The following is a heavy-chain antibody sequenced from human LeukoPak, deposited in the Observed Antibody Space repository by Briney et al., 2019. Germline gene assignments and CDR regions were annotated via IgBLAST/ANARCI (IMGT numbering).Heavy chain of an antibody. V-gene: IGHV4-39*01. D-gene: IGHD2-2*01. CDR3: ARLGCSSASCYPGN. CDR1: GGSISSSYYY. J-gene: IGHJ4*02. CDR2: LYYSGWST. Sequence: SETLSLTCTVSGGSISSSYYYWGWVRQPPGKGLEWIGSLYYSGWSTYYNPSLKSRVTTSVDTSKSQFSLKLNSVTAAGTAVYYCARLGCSSASCYPGNWGQGTLVTVSS.